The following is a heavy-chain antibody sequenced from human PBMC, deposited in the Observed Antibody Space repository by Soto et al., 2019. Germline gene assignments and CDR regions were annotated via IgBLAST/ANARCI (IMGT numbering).Heavy chain of an antibody. CDR3: ARNYYDSSDRDYLDY. Sequence: ASVKVSCKASGYTFTSYYIHWVRQAPGQGLEWMGWINPITGGTNYAPKFQGRVTMTRDTSITTAYMELSRLRSDDTAVYYCARNYYDSSDRDYLDYWGQGTPVTAPQ. CDR1: GYTFTSYY. D-gene: IGHD3-22*01. J-gene: IGHJ4*02. CDR2: INPITGGT. V-gene: IGHV1-2*02.